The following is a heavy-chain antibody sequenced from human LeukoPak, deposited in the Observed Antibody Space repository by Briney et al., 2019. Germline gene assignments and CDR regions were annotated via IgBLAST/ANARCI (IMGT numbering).Heavy chain of an antibody. Sequence: GGSLRLSCAASGFTVSSNYMSWVRQAPGKGLEWVSVIYSGGSTYYADSVKGRFTISRDNSKNTLYLQMNSLRAEDTAVYYCARGATMIVVDGYYFDYWGQGTLVTVSS. D-gene: IGHD3-22*01. CDR3: ARGATMIVVDGYYFDY. CDR1: GFTVSSNY. CDR2: IYSGGST. V-gene: IGHV3-53*01. J-gene: IGHJ4*02.